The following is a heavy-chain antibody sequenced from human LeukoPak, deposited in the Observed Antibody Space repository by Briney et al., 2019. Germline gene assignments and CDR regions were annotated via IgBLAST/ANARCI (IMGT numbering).Heavy chain of an antibody. Sequence: GGSLRLSCAVSGFTFDDYAMHWVRQAPGKGLEWVSLISWDGGSTYYADSVKGRFTISRDSSKNSLYLQMNSLRAEDTALYYCAKTDTTMALDYWGQGTLVTVSS. CDR3: AKTDTTMALDY. CDR2: ISWDGGST. J-gene: IGHJ4*02. CDR1: GFTFDDYA. D-gene: IGHD5-18*01. V-gene: IGHV3-43D*03.